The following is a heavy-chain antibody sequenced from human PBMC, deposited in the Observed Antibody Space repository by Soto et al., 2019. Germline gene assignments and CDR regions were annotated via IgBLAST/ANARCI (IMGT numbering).Heavy chain of an antibody. CDR2: INAGNGNT. Sequence: QVQLVQSGAEEKKPGASVKVSCKASGYTFTGYAMHWVRQAPGPRLEWMGWINAGNGNTKYSQKFQGRVTITRDTSASTAYMELSSLRSEDTAVYYCARAVAVAADFDYWGQGTLVTVSS. V-gene: IGHV1-3*05. J-gene: IGHJ4*02. CDR3: ARAVAVAADFDY. CDR1: GYTFTGYA. D-gene: IGHD6-19*01.